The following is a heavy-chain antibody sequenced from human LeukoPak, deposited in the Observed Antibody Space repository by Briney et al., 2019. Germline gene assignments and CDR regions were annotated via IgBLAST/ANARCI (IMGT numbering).Heavy chain of an antibody. CDR3: AGLKSADDTSN. Sequence: GGSLRLSCAASGFTFSSYWVYWVRQAPGKGLVCVSRINSDGSSPSYTDSVKGRFTISRDNAKNTLYLQMNSLRAEDTAVYYCAGLKSADDTSNWGQGTLVTVSS. CDR1: GFTFSSYW. V-gene: IGHV3-74*01. J-gene: IGHJ4*02. D-gene: IGHD3-22*01. CDR2: INSDGSSP.